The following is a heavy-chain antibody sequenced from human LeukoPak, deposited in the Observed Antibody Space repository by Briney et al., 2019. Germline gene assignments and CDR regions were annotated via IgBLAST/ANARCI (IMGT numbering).Heavy chain of an antibody. Sequence: PSETLSLTCTVSGGSISSYYWSWIRQPPGKGLEWIGYIYTSGSTNYNPSLKSRVTISVDTSKNQFSLKLSSVTAADMAVYYCARQVRGYSGYDYYYYYYMDVWGKGTTVTVSS. J-gene: IGHJ6*03. V-gene: IGHV4-4*09. CDR3: ARQVRGYSGYDYYYYYYMDV. CDR2: IYTSGST. D-gene: IGHD5-12*01. CDR1: GGSISSYY.